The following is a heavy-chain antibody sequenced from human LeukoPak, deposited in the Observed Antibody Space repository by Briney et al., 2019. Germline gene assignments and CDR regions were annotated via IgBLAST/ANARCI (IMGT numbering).Heavy chain of an antibody. CDR2: IDTSGSI. CDR3: AREYSSSWPPSYYYYYMDV. CDR1: GGSISSYY. D-gene: IGHD6-13*01. V-gene: IGHV4-4*07. Sequence: PSETLSLTCTVSGGSISSYYWSWIRQPAGKGLEWIGRIDTSGSIIYNPSLKSRVTISVDTSKNQFSLQLSSVTAADTAVYYCAREYSSSWPPSYYYYYMDVWGKGTTVTVSS. J-gene: IGHJ6*03.